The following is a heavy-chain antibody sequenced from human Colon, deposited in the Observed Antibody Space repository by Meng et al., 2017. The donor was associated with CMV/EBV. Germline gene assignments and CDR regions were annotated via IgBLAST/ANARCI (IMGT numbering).Heavy chain of an antibody. CDR1: AFTFIDYS. J-gene: IGHJ4*02. D-gene: IGHD5-24*01. CDR2: ISYNSCIST. CDR3: AREGGAMRCDS. Sequence: GLVVGAGGRLVTAGGSIRLSCSRSAFTFIDYSLRWVRQAPGKGVGWISYISYNSCISTQNIDTVKGRYTLSRDDSKNSGYLQMNSLRVEDSAMYYCAREGGAMRCDSWGQGTLVTVSS. V-gene: IGHV3-11*06.